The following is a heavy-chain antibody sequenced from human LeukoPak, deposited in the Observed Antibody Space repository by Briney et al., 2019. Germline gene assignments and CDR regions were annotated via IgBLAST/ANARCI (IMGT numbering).Heavy chain of an antibody. V-gene: IGHV4-59*01. CDR2: TSYRGGT. Sequence: PSETLSLTCTVSGVSTTNYYWHWIRQPPGKGLEWIAFTSYRGGTKYNPSLKSRATISVDTSENQVSLRVTSMTAADTAVYYCARDSLDYGGWFDTWGQGILVTVSS. CDR3: ARDSLDYGGWFDT. CDR1: GVSTTNYY. J-gene: IGHJ5*02. D-gene: IGHD4-23*01.